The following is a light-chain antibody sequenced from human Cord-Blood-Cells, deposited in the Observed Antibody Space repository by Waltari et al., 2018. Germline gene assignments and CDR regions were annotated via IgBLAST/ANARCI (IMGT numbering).Light chain of an antibody. J-gene: IGLJ3*02. CDR3: CSYAGSSTWV. CDR1: SSDVGSSNL. Sequence: QSALTQPASVSGSPGQSITISCTGTSSDVGSSNLVSWYQQHPGKAPKLMIYEGSKLPSGVSKRFSGSKSGNTASLTISGLQAEDEADYYCCSYAGSSTWVFGGGTKLTVL. V-gene: IGLV2-23*01. CDR2: EGS.